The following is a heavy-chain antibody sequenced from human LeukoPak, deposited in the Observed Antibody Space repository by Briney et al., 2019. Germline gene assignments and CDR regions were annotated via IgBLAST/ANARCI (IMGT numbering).Heavy chain of an antibody. Sequence: ASVKVSCKASGYTFTSYDINWVRQATGQGLEWMGWMNPNSGNTGYAQKFQGRVTMTRNTSISTAYMEPSSLRSEDTAVYYCARAFRNRVSPNYWGQGTLVTVSS. CDR1: GYTFTSYD. CDR2: MNPNSGNT. D-gene: IGHD6-13*01. V-gene: IGHV1-8*01. J-gene: IGHJ4*02. CDR3: ARAFRNRVSPNY.